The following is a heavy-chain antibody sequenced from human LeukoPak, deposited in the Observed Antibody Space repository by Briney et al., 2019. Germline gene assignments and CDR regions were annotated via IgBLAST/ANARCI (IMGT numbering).Heavy chain of an antibody. CDR3: ARGLISYPHYYYGMDV. Sequence: PSETLSLTCTVSGGSISSSSYYWGWIRQPPGKGLEWIGSIYYSGSTYYNPSLKSRVTISVDTSKNQFSLKLSSVTAADTAVYYCARGLISYPHYYYGMDVWGQGTTVTVSS. V-gene: IGHV4-39*01. J-gene: IGHJ6*02. CDR1: GGSISSSSYY. D-gene: IGHD3-16*02. CDR2: IYYSGST.